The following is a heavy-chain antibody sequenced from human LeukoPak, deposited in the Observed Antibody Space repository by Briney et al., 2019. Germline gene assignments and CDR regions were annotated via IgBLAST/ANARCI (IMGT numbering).Heavy chain of an antibody. CDR1: GFTFNNYA. J-gene: IGHJ4*02. V-gene: IGHV3-30*09. Sequence: GRSLRLSCAASGFTFNNYAIHWVRQAPGKGLEWVAIISFDGGNKYYADSVKGRFAISRDNSKNTLYLQMNSLRAEDTAVYYCARDGIVGSPLFKFDYWGQGTLVTVSS. CDR3: ARDGIVGSPLFKFDY. D-gene: IGHD1-26*01. CDR2: ISFDGGNK.